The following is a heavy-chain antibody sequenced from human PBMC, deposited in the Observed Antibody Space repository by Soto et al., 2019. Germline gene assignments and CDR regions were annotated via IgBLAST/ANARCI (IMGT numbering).Heavy chain of an antibody. CDR1: GFTFSSYA. D-gene: IGHD5-12*01. CDR3: NRVATIRGSLYYFDY. V-gene: IGHV3-23*01. CDR2: ISGSGGST. Sequence: GGSLRLSCAASGFTFSSYAMSWVRQAPGKGLEWVSAISGSGGSTYYADSVKGRFTISRDNSKNTLYLQMNSLRAEDTAVYYCNRVATIRGSLYYFDYRGQGTLVTLSS. J-gene: IGHJ4*02.